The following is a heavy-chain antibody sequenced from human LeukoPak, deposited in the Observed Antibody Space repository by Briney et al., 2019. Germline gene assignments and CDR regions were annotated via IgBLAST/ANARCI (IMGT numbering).Heavy chain of an antibody. Sequence: GGSLRLSCAASGFTFDDYAMHWVRQAPGKGLEWVSGISWNSGSIGYADSVKGRFTISRDNAKNSLYLQMSSLRAEDTALYYCAKGSCGGDCLVDYWGQGTLVTVSS. V-gene: IGHV3-9*01. D-gene: IGHD2-21*02. J-gene: IGHJ4*02. CDR2: ISWNSGSI. CDR1: GFTFDDYA. CDR3: AKGSCGGDCLVDY.